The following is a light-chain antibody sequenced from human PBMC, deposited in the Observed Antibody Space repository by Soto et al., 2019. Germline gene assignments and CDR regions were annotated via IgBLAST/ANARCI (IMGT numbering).Light chain of an antibody. CDR1: QSVTRSY. Sequence: IVVPQSPGTLSLSPGERATLSCRASQSVTRSYLAWYQQRPGQAPMLLIYGTSSRATCIPDRFSGSGSGTDYALTISRLEPEYFAVFSCQQYGRSITFGHGTRLDIK. J-gene: IGKJ5*01. V-gene: IGKV3-20*01. CDR2: GTS. CDR3: QQYGRSIT.